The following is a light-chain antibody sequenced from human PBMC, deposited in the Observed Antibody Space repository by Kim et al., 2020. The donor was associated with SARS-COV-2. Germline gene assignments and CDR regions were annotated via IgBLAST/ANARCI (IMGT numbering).Light chain of an antibody. V-gene: IGKV1-5*01. J-gene: IGKJ2*01. CDR3: QQYNSYSYT. CDR1: QTITTW. Sequence: SASVGDRVTITCRASQTITTWLAWYQQKPGRAPKLLIYDASSLKSGVPSRFSGSGSGTEFTLTISSLQPDDFATDYCQQYNSYSYTFGQGTKLEI. CDR2: DAS.